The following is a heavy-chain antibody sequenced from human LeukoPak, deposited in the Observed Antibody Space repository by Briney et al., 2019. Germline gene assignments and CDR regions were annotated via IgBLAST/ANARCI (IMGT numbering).Heavy chain of an antibody. CDR1: GFTFSSYG. V-gene: IGHV3-30*03. CDR2: ISYYGSDI. CDR3: ARRGGHDDAVDI. D-gene: IGHD2-15*01. Sequence: GGSLRLSCAVSGFTFSSYGFHWVRQAPGRGLEWLAVISYYGSDICYAHSVKGRFSISRDDSKNTLYLEMNSLRVEDTAVYYCARRGGHDDAVDIWGQGTVVNVSS. J-gene: IGHJ3*02.